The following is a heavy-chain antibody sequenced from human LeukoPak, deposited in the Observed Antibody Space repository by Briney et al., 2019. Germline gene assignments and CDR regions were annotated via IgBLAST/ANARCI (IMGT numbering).Heavy chain of an antibody. CDR1: GFTFSSYG. J-gene: IGHJ6*02. Sequence: GGSLRPSCAASGFTFSSYGMHWVRQAPGKGLEWVAVIWYDGSNKYYADSVKGRFTISRDNSKNTLYLQMNSLRAEDTAVYYCARDGGYYGMDVWGQGTTVTVSS. CDR3: ARDGGYYGMDV. CDR2: IWYDGSNK. D-gene: IGHD3-3*01. V-gene: IGHV3-33*01.